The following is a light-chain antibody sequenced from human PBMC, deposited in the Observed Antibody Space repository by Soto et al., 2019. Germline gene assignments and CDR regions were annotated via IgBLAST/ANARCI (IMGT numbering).Light chain of an antibody. V-gene: IGLV2-23*01. J-gene: IGLJ2*01. CDR3: CSYAGSSTCYVV. CDR1: SSDVGSYNL. CDR2: EGS. Sequence: QSALTRPASVSGSPGQSITISCTGTSSDVGSYNLVSWYQQHPAKPPKLMIYEGSKRPSGVSNRFSGSKSGNTASLTISGLQAEDEADYYGCSYAGSSTCYVVFGGGTKLTVL.